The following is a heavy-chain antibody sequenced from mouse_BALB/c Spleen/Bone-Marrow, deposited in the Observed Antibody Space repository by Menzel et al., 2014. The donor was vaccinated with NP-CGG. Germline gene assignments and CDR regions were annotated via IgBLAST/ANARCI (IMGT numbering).Heavy chain of an antibody. Sequence: DLVKPGASVKLSCKASGYTFTSYWINWIKQRPGQGLEWIGRIAPGRGNTYYNEMFKGKATLTVDTSSSTAYIQLSSLSSEDSPVYFRARSPMITESYAMDYWGQGTSVTVSS. CDR2: IAPGRGNT. V-gene: IGHV1S41*01. CDR3: ARSPMITESYAMDY. D-gene: IGHD2-4*01. CDR1: GYTFTSYW. J-gene: IGHJ4*01.